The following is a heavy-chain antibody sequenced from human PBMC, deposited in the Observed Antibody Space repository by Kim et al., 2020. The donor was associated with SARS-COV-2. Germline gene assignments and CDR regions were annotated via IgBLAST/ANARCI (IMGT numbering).Heavy chain of an antibody. CDR3: AVPGTYDSSGSGAEYFQH. CDR2: IYPGDSDT. V-gene: IGHV5-51*01. J-gene: IGHJ1*01. D-gene: IGHD3-22*01. Sequence: GESLKISCKGSGYSFTIYWIGWVRQMPGKGLEWMGIIYPGDSDTRYSPSFQGQVTISADKSISTAYLQWSSLKASDTAMYYCAVPGTYDSSGSGAEYFQHWGQGTLVTVSS. CDR1: GYSFTIYW.